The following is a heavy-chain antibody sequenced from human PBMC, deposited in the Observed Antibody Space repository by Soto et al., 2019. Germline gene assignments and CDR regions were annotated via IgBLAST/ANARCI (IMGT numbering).Heavy chain of an antibody. D-gene: IGHD3-10*01. CDR3: ATSPRYGSGSHYLAWFDP. V-gene: IGHV3-21*06. J-gene: IGHJ5*02. Sequence: GGSLRLSCAASGFTFSSYTMNWVRQAPGKGLEWVSSITSSSSYIYYADSVKGRFTISRDNAKNSLYLQMNSLRVEDTAMYYCATSPRYGSGSHYLAWFDPWGQGTLVTVSS. CDR2: ITSSSSYI. CDR1: GFTFSSYT.